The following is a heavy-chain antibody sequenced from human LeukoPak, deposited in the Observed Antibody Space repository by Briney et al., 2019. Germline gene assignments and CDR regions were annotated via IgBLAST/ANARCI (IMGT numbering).Heavy chain of an antibody. CDR1: GFTFSNAW. CDR2: IKSKTDGGTT. D-gene: IGHD4-17*01. CDR3: TTDEATVTTGGYYYYMDV. V-gene: IGHV3-15*01. Sequence: GGSLRLSCAASGFTFSNAWMSWVRQAPGKGLEWVGRIKSKTDGGTTDYAAPVKGRFTISRDDSKNTLYLQMNSLKTEDTAVYYCTTDEATVTTGGYYYYMDVWGKGTTVTVSS. J-gene: IGHJ6*03.